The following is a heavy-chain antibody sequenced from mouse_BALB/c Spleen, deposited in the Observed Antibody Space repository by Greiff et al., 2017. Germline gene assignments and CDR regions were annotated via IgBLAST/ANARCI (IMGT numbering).Heavy chain of an antibody. Sequence: DVMLVESGGGLVKPGGSLKLSCAASGFTFSSYAMSWVRQTPEKRLEWVASISSGGSTYYPDSVKGRFTISRDNARNILYLQMSSLRSEDTAMYYCARGDYGNYGYWGQGTTLTVPS. V-gene: IGHV5-6-5*01. J-gene: IGHJ2*01. CDR3: ARGDYGNYGY. CDR1: GFTFSSYA. CDR2: ISSGGST. D-gene: IGHD2-1*01.